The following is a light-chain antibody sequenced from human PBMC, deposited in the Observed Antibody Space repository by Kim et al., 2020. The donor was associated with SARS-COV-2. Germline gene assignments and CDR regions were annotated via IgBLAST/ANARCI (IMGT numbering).Light chain of an antibody. Sequence: SVGDTVTVSCQASHDIDKSLNWYQQKPGRAPKLLIYDASNLETGVPSRFSGGGSRRDFSFTISSLQPDDIATYYCQQYENFPLTFGGGTKVEIK. CDR1: HDIDKS. CDR2: DAS. V-gene: IGKV1-33*01. J-gene: IGKJ4*01. CDR3: QQYENFPLT.